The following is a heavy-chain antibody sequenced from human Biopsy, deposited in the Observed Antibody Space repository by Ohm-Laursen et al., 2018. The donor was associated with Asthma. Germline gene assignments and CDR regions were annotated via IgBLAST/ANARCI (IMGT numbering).Heavy chain of an antibody. J-gene: IGHJ4*02. V-gene: IGHV1-69*01. D-gene: IGHD2-2*01. CDR2: INSVFGTT. CDR1: GGTFNTYV. Sequence: SSVKVSCKSLGGTFNTYVIGWVRQAPGQGLEWMGGINSVFGTTTYPQKFQDRVTITADDSTSTVYMELSSLRSEDTAVYYCARKAGSCISRTCYSLDFWGQGTLDTVSS. CDR3: ARKAGSCISRTCYSLDF.